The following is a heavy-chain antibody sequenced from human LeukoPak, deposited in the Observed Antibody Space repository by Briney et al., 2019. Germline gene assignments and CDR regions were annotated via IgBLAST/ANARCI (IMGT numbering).Heavy chain of an antibody. D-gene: IGHD1-26*01. V-gene: IGHV1-24*01. CDR3: ATAINSGSYYDRDY. Sequence: ASVKVSCKVSGYTLTELSMHWVRQAPGKGLEWMGGFDPEDGETIYAQKFQGRVTMTGDTSTDTAYMELSSLRSEDTAVYYCATAINSGSYYDRDYWGQGTLVTVSS. CDR1: GYTLTELS. J-gene: IGHJ4*02. CDR2: FDPEDGET.